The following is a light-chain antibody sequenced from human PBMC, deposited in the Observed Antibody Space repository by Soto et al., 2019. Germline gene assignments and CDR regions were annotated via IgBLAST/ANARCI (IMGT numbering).Light chain of an antibody. J-gene: IGKJ3*01. V-gene: IGKV3-20*01. CDR2: GAS. Sequence: DIVLTQSPGTLPLSPGERATLSCRASQSVSDSYLAWYQQKPGQAPRLLIYGASSRATGIPDRFSGSGSGTDFTLTISRLEAEDFAVYYCQQYGSSPITFGPGTKVDIK. CDR1: QSVSDSY. CDR3: QQYGSSPIT.